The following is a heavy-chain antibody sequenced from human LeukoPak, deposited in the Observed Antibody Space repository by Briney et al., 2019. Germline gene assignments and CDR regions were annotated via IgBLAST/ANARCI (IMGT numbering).Heavy chain of an antibody. V-gene: IGHV1-46*01. Sequence: ASVTVSCKASGYTFTDYYMHWVRQAPGQGLEWMGIINPSGGSTSYAQKFQGRVTMTRDMSTSTVYMELSSLRSEDTAVYYCARDRGYAADYGGNPHYYYYYYMDVWGKGTTVTVSS. CDR1: GYTFTDYY. J-gene: IGHJ6*03. CDR3: ARDRGYAADYGGNPHYYYYYYMDV. CDR2: INPSGGST. D-gene: IGHD4-23*01.